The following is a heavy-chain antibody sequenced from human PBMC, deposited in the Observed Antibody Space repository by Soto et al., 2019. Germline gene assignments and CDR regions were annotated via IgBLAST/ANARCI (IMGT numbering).Heavy chain of an antibody. CDR2: ISSSSSTI. J-gene: IGHJ4*02. CDR1: GFTFSSYS. CDR3: ARDLNYGLFDY. Sequence: EVQLVESGGGLVQPGGSLRLSCAASGFTFSSYSMNWVRQAPGKGREWVSYISSSSSTIYYADSVKGRFTISRDNAKTSLYLQMNSLRTEVTAVYYCARDLNYGLFDYCGQGTLVTVSS. D-gene: IGHD4-17*01. V-gene: IGHV3-48*01.